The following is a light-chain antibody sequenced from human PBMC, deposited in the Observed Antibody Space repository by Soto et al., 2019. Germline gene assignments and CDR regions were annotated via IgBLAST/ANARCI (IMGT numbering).Light chain of an antibody. J-gene: IGKJ5*01. CDR3: QQLNYWPRIT. CDR2: GAS. V-gene: IGKV3-15*01. Sequence: DIVLTQSPGTLSLSPGDRATLSCRASQSVSTSYLAWYQQKPGQAPRLLIYGASSRATGVPARFSGSGSGTDFTLTISSLQSEDFAVYYCQQLNYWPRITFGQGTRLEIK. CDR1: QSVSTSY.